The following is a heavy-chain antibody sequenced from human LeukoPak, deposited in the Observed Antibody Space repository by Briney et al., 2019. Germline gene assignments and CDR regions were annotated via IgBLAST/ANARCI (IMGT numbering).Heavy chain of an antibody. J-gene: IGHJ4*02. Sequence: GGSLRLSCAASGFTFSSYWMHWVRQAPGKGLVWVSRSNGDGSRTSYADSVKGRFTISRDNAKNTLYLQMNSLRAEDTAVYYCARARDGYNSSRAGDYWGQGTLVTVSS. CDR1: GFTFSSYW. V-gene: IGHV3-74*01. D-gene: IGHD5-24*01. CDR3: ARARDGYNSSRAGDY. CDR2: SNGDGSRT.